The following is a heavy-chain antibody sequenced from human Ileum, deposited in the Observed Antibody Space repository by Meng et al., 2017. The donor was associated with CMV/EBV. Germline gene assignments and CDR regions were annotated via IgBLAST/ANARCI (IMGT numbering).Heavy chain of an antibody. CDR2: IRRTTFGETP. D-gene: IGHD3-3*02. V-gene: IGHV3-49*03. CDR1: GFSFGDYG. Sequence: GESLKISCTASGFSFGDYGMSWFRQAPGKGLEWVGFIRRTTFGETPQYAASVKDRVIISRDDSRSVAYLQLSSLRTEDTGVYYCAFSSSYDFIFIYWGQGTLVTVSS. CDR3: AFSSSYDFIFIY. J-gene: IGHJ4*02.